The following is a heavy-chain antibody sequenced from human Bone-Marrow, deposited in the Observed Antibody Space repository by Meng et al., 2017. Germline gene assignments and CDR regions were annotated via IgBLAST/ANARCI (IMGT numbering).Heavy chain of an antibody. Sequence: HVQLVQSGAEVEKPGASVKVPCKASGYTFTSYGISWVRQAPGQGLEWMGWISAYNGNTNYAQKLQGRVTMTTDTSTSTAYMELRSLRSDDTAVYYCVKEWELGSFDYWGQGTLVTVSS. CDR3: VKEWELGSFDY. V-gene: IGHV1-18*01. CDR1: GYTFTSYG. J-gene: IGHJ4*02. CDR2: ISAYNGNT. D-gene: IGHD1-26*01.